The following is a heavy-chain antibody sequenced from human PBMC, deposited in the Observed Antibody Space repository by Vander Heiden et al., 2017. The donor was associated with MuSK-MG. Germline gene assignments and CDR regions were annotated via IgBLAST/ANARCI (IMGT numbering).Heavy chain of an antibody. J-gene: IGHJ5*02. V-gene: IGHV3-30*07. D-gene: IGHD2-2*01. CDR3: AREECAEKYEWFDP. Sequence: FTISTDNSKNTLYLQMNSLRAEDTAVYYCAREECAEKYEWFDPWGQGTLVTVSS.